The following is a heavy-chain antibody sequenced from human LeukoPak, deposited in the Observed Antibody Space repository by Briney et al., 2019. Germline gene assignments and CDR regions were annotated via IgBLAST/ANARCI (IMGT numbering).Heavy chain of an antibody. CDR2: ISGGGST. V-gene: IGHV3-23*01. Sequence: PGGSLRLSCAASGFTFSSYAMSWIRQAPGKGLEWVSAISGGGSTYYADSVKGRFTISRDNSKNTLYLQMNSLRAEDTAVYYCAKALIARIDYFDYWGQGTLVTVSS. J-gene: IGHJ4*02. CDR3: AKALIARIDYFDY. D-gene: IGHD3-22*01. CDR1: GFTFSSYA.